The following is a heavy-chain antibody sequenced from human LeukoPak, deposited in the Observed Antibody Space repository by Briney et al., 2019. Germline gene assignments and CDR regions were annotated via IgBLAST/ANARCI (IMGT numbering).Heavy chain of an antibody. CDR2: ISSSGST. Sequence: SETLSLTCTVSGGSISSSSYYWRWIRQPAGEGLEWIGRISSSGSTNYNASLKIRVTISVDTSKHQFSPKLSSATAADTAVYFCARGPYSYDSSGAFDIWGQGTMVTVSS. CDR3: ARGPYSYDSSGAFDI. D-gene: IGHD3-22*01. V-gene: IGHV4-61*02. J-gene: IGHJ3*02. CDR1: GGSISSSSYY.